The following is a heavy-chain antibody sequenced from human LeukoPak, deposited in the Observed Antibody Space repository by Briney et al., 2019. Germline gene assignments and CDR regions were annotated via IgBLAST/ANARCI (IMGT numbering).Heavy chain of an antibody. CDR2: IYYSGST. D-gene: IGHD4-17*01. CDR1: GGSISSYY. J-gene: IGHJ5*02. V-gene: IGHV4-59*08. Sequence: SETLSLTCTVSGGSISSYYWSWIRQPPGKGLEWIGYIYYSGSTNYNPSLKSRVTISVDTSENQFSLKLSSVTAADTAVYYCARRHTRGDYLHWFDPWGQGTLVTVSS. CDR3: ARRHTRGDYLHWFDP.